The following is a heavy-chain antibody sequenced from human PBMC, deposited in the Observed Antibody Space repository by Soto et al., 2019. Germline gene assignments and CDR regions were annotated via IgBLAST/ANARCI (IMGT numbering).Heavy chain of an antibody. D-gene: IGHD3-9*01. V-gene: IGHV3-72*01. CDR3: ARDRGHYGILTGYYYHDGMDV. Sequence: EVQLVESGGGLVQPGGSLRLSCAASGFTFSDHYMEWVRQAPGRGLEWVGRTKNKANSYITEYAASVKGRSTISRDASKISLHQQMNSLKTEATAVYYCARDRGHYGILTGYYYHDGMDVWGQGTRSPSP. CDR2: TKNKANSYIT. CDR1: GFTFSDHY. J-gene: IGHJ6*02.